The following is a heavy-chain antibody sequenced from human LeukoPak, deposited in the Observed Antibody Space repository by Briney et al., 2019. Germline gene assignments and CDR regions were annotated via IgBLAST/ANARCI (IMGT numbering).Heavy chain of an antibody. CDR1: GGSVSSGSYY. CDR3: AMAVAGNIDY. D-gene: IGHD6-19*01. J-gene: IGHJ4*02. Sequence: SETLSLTCTVSGGSVSSGSYYWSWIRQPPGKGLEWIGYIYYSGSTNYNPSLKSRVAISADTSKNQFSLNLSSVTAADTAVYYCAMAVAGNIDYWGQGTLVTVSS. CDR2: IYYSGST. V-gene: IGHV4-61*01.